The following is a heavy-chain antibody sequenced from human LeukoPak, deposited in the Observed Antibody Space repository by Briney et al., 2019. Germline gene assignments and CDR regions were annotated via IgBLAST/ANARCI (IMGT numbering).Heavy chain of an antibody. Sequence: GGSLRLSCVASGFTVTNAWMSWVRQAPGKGPERVGRIKSKSDGVTTDYDAPVKGRFIISREDSKNTLYLQMNSLRSEDTAVYYCTTQGFVGGSRTFFAYWGQGTLVTVSS. V-gene: IGHV3-15*01. J-gene: IGHJ4*02. D-gene: IGHD3-16*01. CDR1: GFTVTNAW. CDR2: IKSKSDGVTT. CDR3: TTQGFVGGSRTFFAY.